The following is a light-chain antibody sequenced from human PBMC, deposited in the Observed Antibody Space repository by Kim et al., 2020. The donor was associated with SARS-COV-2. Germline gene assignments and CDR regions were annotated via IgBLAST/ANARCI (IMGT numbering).Light chain of an antibody. J-gene: IGKJ2*01. CDR1: QSVSSSY. CDR2: GAS. Sequence: STGERATLACRASQSVSSSYLAWYQQKPGQAPRLLIYGASSRATGIPDRFSGSGSGTDFTLTISRLEPEDFAVYYCQQYGSSPLYTCGQGTKLEIK. CDR3: QQYGSSPLYT. V-gene: IGKV3-20*01.